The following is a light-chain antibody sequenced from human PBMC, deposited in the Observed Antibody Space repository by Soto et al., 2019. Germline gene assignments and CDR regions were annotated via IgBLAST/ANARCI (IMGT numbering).Light chain of an antibody. CDR3: SSYTITSTYV. Sequence: SVLTQPALVSGSPGQSITNSCTGTSSDVGGYNYVSWYQQHPGKAPELMIYEVSDRPSGVSNRFSGSKSGNTAYLTVSGLQAEDEADYSCSSYTITSTYVFGTGTKVTVL. CDR2: EVS. V-gene: IGLV2-14*01. J-gene: IGLJ1*01. CDR1: SSDVGGYNY.